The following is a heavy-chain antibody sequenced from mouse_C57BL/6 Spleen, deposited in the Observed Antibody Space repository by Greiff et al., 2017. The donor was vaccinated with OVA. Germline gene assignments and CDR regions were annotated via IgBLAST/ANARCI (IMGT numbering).Heavy chain of an antibody. J-gene: IGHJ3*01. CDR2: IDPSDSYT. Sequence: QVQLQQPGAELVKPGASVKLSCKASGYTFTSYWMQWVKQRPGQGLEWIGEIDPSDSYTNYNQKFKGKATLTVDTSSSTAYMQLSSLTSEDSAVYYCASGPMGFAYWGQGTLVTVSA. CDR1: GYTFTSYW. V-gene: IGHV1-50*01. CDR3: ASGPMGFAY.